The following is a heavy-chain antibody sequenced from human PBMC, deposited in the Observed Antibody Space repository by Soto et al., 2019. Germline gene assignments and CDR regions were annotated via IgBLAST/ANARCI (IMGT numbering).Heavy chain of an antibody. CDR2: IYWDDDK. CDR1: GFSLSSYGMG. J-gene: IGHJ4*02. V-gene: IGHV2-5*02. D-gene: IGHD4-17*01. CDR3: AHAGDYDLLTFDH. Sequence: QITLKESGPTLVRPAQTLTLTCGFSGFSLSSYGMGVAWIRQPPGQALEWLALIYWDDDKRYSPSLKDRLAISKDTSSNQVVLTITNVDPGDTATYFCAHAGDYDLLTFDHWGPGTLVTVSS.